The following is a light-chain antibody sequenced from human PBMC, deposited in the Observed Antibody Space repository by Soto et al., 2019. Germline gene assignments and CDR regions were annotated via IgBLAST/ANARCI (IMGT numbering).Light chain of an antibody. CDR1: QSITRS. V-gene: IGKV1-39*01. Sequence: DLQMTQSPSSLSASVGDRITITCRASQSITRSLNWYQQNAGKAPKLLIYPASSSHRGVPSRFGGSGSGTAFSLTITTLQPEDFATYYCQQSFSPPHTFGQGTKLEIK. J-gene: IGKJ2*01. CDR2: PAS. CDR3: QQSFSPPHT.